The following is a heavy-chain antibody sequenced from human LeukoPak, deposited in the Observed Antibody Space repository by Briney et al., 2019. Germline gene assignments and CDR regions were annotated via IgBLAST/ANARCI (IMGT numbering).Heavy chain of an antibody. Sequence: QPGGSLRLSCAASGFTFSSYGMHWVRQAPGKGLEWVAVIWYDGSNKYYADSVKGRFTISRDNSKNTLYLQMNSLRTEDTAVYYCAKDRVSSGWYEYYQYWGQGTLVTVSS. D-gene: IGHD6-19*01. CDR3: AKDRVSSGWYEYYQY. CDR2: IWYDGSNK. J-gene: IGHJ1*01. V-gene: IGHV3-30*02. CDR1: GFTFSSYG.